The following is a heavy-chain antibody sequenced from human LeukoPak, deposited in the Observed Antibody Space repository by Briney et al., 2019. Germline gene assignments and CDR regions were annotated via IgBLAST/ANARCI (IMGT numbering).Heavy chain of an antibody. Sequence: KPSETLSLTCTVSGGSISSYYWSWIRQPPGKGLEWIGYIYYSGSTNYNPSLKSRVTISVDTSKNQFSLKLSSVTAADTAVYCCARSYGSGADPWGQGTLVTVSS. CDR2: IYYSGST. J-gene: IGHJ5*02. CDR1: GGSISSYY. V-gene: IGHV4-59*01. CDR3: ARSYGSGADP. D-gene: IGHD3-10*01.